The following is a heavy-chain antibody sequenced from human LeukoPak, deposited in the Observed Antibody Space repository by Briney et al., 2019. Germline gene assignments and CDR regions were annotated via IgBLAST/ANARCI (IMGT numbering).Heavy chain of an antibody. J-gene: IGHJ4*02. CDR3: AKDGNQVDTAMVFDY. D-gene: IGHD5-18*01. CDR2: IRYDGSNK. CDR1: GFTFSSYG. V-gene: IGHV3-30*02. Sequence: PGGSLRLSCAASGFTFSSYGMHWVRQAPGKGLEWVAFIRYDGSNKYYADSVKGRFTISRDNSKNTLYLQMNSLRAEDTAVYYCAKDGNQVDTAMVFDYWGQGTLVTVSS.